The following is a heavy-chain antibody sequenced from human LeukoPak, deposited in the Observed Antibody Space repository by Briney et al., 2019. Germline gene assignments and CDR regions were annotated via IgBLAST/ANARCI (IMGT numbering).Heavy chain of an antibody. J-gene: IGHJ5*02. Sequence: GASVKVSCKASGYTFTGYYMHWVRQAPGQELEWMGWINPNSGGTNYAQKFQGRVTMTRHTSISTAYMELSSLRSEDTAVYYCARAGDILTGPWGQGTLVTVSS. CDR3: ARAGDILTGP. V-gene: IGHV1-2*02. D-gene: IGHD3-9*01. CDR2: INPNSGGT. CDR1: GYTFTGYY.